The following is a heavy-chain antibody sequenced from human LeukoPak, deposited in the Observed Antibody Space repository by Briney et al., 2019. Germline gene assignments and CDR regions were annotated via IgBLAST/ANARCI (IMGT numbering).Heavy chain of an antibody. CDR3: ARIYYFGDNNWRYFDN. Sequence: GGSLRLSCAASGFTFNSYWMSWVRQAPGKGLEWVANIDPDGSEKQYGDSVKGRFTTSRDNAKNSLYLQMNSLRAEDTAIYYCARIYYFGDNNWRYFDNWGQGTLVSVSS. J-gene: IGHJ4*02. CDR1: GFTFNSYW. D-gene: IGHD3-10*01. CDR2: IDPDGSEK. V-gene: IGHV3-7*01.